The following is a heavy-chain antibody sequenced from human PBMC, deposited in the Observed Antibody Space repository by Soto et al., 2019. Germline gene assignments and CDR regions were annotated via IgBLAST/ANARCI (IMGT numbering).Heavy chain of an antibody. V-gene: IGHV4-39*01. CDR3: ARHLTYCSAGSCYSDFPYYCMDV. CDR1: GGSISSSSYY. Sequence: SETLSLTCTVSGGSISSSSYYWGWIRQPPGKGLEWIGSIFYSGSTYYNPSLKSRVTISVDTSKNQFSLKLSSVTAADTAVYYCARHLTYCSAGSCYSDFPYYCMDVWGQGTTVSV. D-gene: IGHD2-15*01. J-gene: IGHJ6*02. CDR2: IFYSGST.